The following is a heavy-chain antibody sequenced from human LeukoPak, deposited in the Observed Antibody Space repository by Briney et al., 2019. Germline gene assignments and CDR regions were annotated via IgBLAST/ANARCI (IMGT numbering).Heavy chain of an antibody. Sequence: SETLSLTCTVSGYSISSGYYWGWIRQPPGKGLEWIGSIYHSGTTYYNPSLKSRVTISVDTSKNQFSLKLSSVTAADTAMYYCARDGAIYCSTTSCYNYWGQGTLVTVSS. V-gene: IGHV4-38-2*02. CDR3: ARDGAIYCSTTSCYNY. CDR1: GYSISSGYY. J-gene: IGHJ4*02. D-gene: IGHD2-2*02. CDR2: IYHSGTT.